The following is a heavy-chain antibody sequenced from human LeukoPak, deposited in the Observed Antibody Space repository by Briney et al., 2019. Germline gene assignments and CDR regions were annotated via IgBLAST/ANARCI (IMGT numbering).Heavy chain of an antibody. CDR3: ARHGSDYYDSSGYYPDY. CDR2: IYYSGST. Sequence: PSETLSLTCTVSGGSISRSSYYWSWIRQPPGKGLEWIGYIYYSGSTNYNPSLKSRVTISVDTSKNQFSLKLSSVTAADTAVYYCARHGSDYYDSSGYYPDYWGQGTLVTVSS. D-gene: IGHD3-22*01. J-gene: IGHJ4*02. V-gene: IGHV4-61*05. CDR1: GGSISRSSYY.